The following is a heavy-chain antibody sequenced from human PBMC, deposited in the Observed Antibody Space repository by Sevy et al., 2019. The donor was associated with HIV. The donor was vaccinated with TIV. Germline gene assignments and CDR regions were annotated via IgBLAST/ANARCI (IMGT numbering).Heavy chain of an antibody. CDR3: ARPYRTDPFYYSGSGGYYYPSYFDY. D-gene: IGHD3-22*01. J-gene: IGHJ4*02. CDR2: IKQDGSEK. V-gene: IGHV3-7*01. CDR1: GFTFSNYW. Sequence: GGSLRLSCAASGFTFSNYWMSWVRQAPGKGLEWVANIKQDGSEKYYVDSVKGRFTISRDKAKNSLYLQMNSLIAEDTAVYYCARPYRTDPFYYSGSGGYYYPSYFDYWGQGTLVTVSS.